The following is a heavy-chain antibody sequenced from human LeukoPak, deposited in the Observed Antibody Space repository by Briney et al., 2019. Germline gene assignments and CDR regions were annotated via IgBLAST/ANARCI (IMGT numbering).Heavy chain of an antibody. CDR1: GVTFNSSG. V-gene: IGHV1-69*01. CDR3: ASNIVVVPAAQQTDYYYYYYMDV. D-gene: IGHD2-2*01. Sequence: VKVSCKASGVTFNSSGISWARQAPGQGLEWMGGIISFFGAAHYIQKFQGRLTITADESTSTAYMELSSLRSEDTAVYYCASNIVVVPAAQQTDYYYYYYMDVWGKGTTVTVSS. J-gene: IGHJ6*03. CDR2: IISFFGAA.